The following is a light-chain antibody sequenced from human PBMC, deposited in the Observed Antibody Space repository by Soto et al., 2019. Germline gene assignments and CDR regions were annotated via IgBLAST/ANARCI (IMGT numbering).Light chain of an antibody. Sequence: QSALSQPRSVSGSPGQSLTISCTGTSSDVGAYNYVSWYQHHPGKAPKLVIYGVTKRPSGVPDRFSGSKSGNTASLTISGLQGDDEADYYCCSYAGSYTYVFGIGTKVTIL. CDR2: GVT. J-gene: IGLJ1*01. CDR1: SSDVGAYNY. CDR3: CSYAGSYTYV. V-gene: IGLV2-11*01.